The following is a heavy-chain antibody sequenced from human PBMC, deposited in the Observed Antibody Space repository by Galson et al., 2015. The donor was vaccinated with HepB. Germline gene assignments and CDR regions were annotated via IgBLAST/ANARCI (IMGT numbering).Heavy chain of an antibody. D-gene: IGHD6-19*01. CDR2: ISYDGSNK. CDR3: AKETHPAVAGWLYFDY. J-gene: IGHJ4*02. V-gene: IGHV3-30*18. Sequence: SLRLSCAASGFTFSSYGMHWVRQAPGKGLEWVAVISYDGSNKYYADSVKGRFTISRDNSKNTLYLQMNSLRAEDTAVYYCAKETHPAVAGWLYFDYWGQGTLVTVSS. CDR1: GFTFSSYG.